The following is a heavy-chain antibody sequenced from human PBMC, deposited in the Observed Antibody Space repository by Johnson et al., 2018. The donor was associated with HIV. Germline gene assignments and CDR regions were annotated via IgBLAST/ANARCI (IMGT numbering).Heavy chain of an antibody. CDR3: ARLAIDYSSGWYGLAFDI. J-gene: IGHJ3*02. D-gene: IGHD6-19*01. CDR2: ISYDGSNK. CDR1: GLSFNNYG. V-gene: IGHV3-30*03. Sequence: QVHLVESGGGVVQPGKSLTLSCVVSGLSFNNYGIHWVRQAPGKGPEWVAVISYDGSNKYYADSVKGRFTISRDNSKNTLYLQMNSLRAEDTAVYYCARLAIDYSSGWYGLAFDIWGQGTMVTVSS.